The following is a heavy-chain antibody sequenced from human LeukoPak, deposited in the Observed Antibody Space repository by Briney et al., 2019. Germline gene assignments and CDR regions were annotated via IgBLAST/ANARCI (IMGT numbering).Heavy chain of an antibody. D-gene: IGHD3-3*01. CDR2: ISYDGSNQ. CDR1: GFSSSTYG. V-gene: IGHV3-33*05. Sequence: PGRSLRLSCAASGFSSSTYGMFWVRQAPGKGLEWVGVISYDGSNQYYADSVKGRFTISRDNSKNTLYLQMDSLRAEDTAVYYCAKGDFWNGLGEYFLYWGQGILVTVSS. J-gene: IGHJ1*01. CDR3: AKGDFWNGLGEYFLY.